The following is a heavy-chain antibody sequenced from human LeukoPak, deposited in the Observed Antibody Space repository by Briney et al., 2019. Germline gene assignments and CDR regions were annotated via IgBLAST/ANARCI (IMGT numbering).Heavy chain of an antibody. J-gene: IGHJ4*02. Sequence: SETLSLTCAVYGGSFSGYYWSWIRQPPGKGLEWIGEINHSGSTNYNPSLKSRVTISVDTSKNQFSLKLSSVTAADTAVYYRARGLGHTWGQGTLVTVSS. D-gene: IGHD7-27*01. CDR3: ARGLGHT. V-gene: IGHV4-34*01. CDR2: INHSGST. CDR1: GGSFSGYY.